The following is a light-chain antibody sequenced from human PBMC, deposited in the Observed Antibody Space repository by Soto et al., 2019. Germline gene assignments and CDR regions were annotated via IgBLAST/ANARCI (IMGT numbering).Light chain of an antibody. CDR1: QSLLHSDGKTY. Sequence: DIVMTQTPLSLSVTPGQPASISCKSSQSLLHSDGKTYLYWYLQKPGQPPQLLIYEVSNRFSGVXDXSTGGGSGPDFTLRFSRVESEDVAVYYCMQSIQLPLTFGGGTKVEIK. V-gene: IGKV2D-29*01. CDR3: MQSIQLPLT. J-gene: IGKJ4*01. CDR2: EVS.